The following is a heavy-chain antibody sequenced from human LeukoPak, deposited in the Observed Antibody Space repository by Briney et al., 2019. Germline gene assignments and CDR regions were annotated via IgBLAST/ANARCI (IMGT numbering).Heavy chain of an antibody. CDR3: ARATSNSFDP. J-gene: IGHJ5*02. V-gene: IGHV6-1*01. CDR1: GDSVSSNIAT. CDR2: TYYRSKWYN. Sequence: SQTLSLTCAISGDSVSSNIATWNWIRQSPSRGLEWLGRTYYRSKWYNDYAVSVRSRITINPDTSKNQFSLQLNSITPEDTAVYYCARATSNSFDPWGQGTLVTVSS.